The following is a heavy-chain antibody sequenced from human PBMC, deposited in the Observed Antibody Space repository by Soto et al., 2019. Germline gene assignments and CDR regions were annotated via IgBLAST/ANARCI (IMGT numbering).Heavy chain of an antibody. CDR1: GLTVSHNY. D-gene: IGHD3-22*01. V-gene: IGHV3-53*01. J-gene: IGHJ6*04. CDR3: ARVSPIITMIVVAPPAYYYYGMDV. Sequence: GGSLRLSCVASGLTVSHNYMAWVRQAPEMGLEWVSILYTEGTTYYADSVKGRFTISRDNAKNALYLQMNSLRAEDTAVDYCARVSPIITMIVVAPPAYYYYGMDVWGEGTTVTVSS. CDR2: LYTEGTT.